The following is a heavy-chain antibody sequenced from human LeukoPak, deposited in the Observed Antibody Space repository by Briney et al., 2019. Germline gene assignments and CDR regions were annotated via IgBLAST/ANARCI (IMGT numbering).Heavy chain of an antibody. V-gene: IGHV3-20*01. CDR3: ASEVGYRSLGY. CDR1: GFTFDDFD. CDR2: INWNGGRI. Sequence: PGGSLRLSCGASGFTFDDFDMGWVRQAPGQGLKWVSGINWNGGRIIYADSVKGRFTISRDNAKNSLYLQMNSLRTEDTGLYHCASEVGYRSLGYLGQGTLVTVSS. J-gene: IGHJ4*02. D-gene: IGHD3-3*01.